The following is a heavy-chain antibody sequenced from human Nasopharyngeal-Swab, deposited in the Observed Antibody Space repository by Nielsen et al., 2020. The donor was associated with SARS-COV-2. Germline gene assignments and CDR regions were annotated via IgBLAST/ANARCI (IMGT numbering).Heavy chain of an antibody. CDR2: ISTGTST. J-gene: IGHJ5*02. CDR3: ARAGYSSSWYL. CDR1: GFTFRSYS. Sequence: GGSLRLSCAASGFTFRSYSMNWVRQAPGKGLEWVSYISTGTSTYFADSVKGRFTISRDNAKNSLYLQMNSLRAEDTAVYYCARAGYSSSWYLWGQGTLVTVSS. D-gene: IGHD6-13*01. V-gene: IGHV3-48*04.